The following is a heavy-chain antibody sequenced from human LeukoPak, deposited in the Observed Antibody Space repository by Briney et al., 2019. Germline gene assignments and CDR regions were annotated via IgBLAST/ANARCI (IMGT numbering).Heavy chain of an antibody. Sequence: PSETLSLTCNVSGGSISSYYWSWIRQPPGKGLEWIGYIYYSGSTNYNPSLKSRVTISVDTSKNQFSLKLNSVTAADTAVYYCARADGYYCGMDVWGQGTTVTVSS. CDR1: GGSISSYY. D-gene: IGHD5-24*01. CDR2: IYYSGST. V-gene: IGHV4-59*01. CDR3: ARADGYYCGMDV. J-gene: IGHJ6*02.